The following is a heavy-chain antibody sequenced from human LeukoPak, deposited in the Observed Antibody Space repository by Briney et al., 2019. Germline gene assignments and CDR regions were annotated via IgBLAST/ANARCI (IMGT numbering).Heavy chain of an antibody. CDR2: IYHSGST. CDR3: ASPGEGGYSYGYHGFDY. CDR1: GGSISSSNW. V-gene: IGHV4-4*02. Sequence: SETLSLTCSVSGGSISSSNWWSWVRQPPGKGLEWIGEIYHSGSTNYNPSLKSRVIISVDKSKNQFSLKLSSVTAADTAVYYCASPGEGGYSYGYHGFDYWGQGTLVTVSS. J-gene: IGHJ4*02. D-gene: IGHD5-18*01.